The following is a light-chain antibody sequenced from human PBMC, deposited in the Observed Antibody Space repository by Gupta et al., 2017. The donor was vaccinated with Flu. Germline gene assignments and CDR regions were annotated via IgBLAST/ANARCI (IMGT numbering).Light chain of an antibody. V-gene: IGKV3D-15*01. CDR1: QSVSTR. CDR2: GSS. CDR3: QQYYNWPLT. Sequence: EIVMTQSPATLSVSPGERATLSCRASQSVSTRLAWYQQKPGQAPRLLITGSSTRATGTPARFSGRGSETEFTLTISSLQSEDFAVYYCQQYYNWPLTFGGGTXVEIK. J-gene: IGKJ4*01.